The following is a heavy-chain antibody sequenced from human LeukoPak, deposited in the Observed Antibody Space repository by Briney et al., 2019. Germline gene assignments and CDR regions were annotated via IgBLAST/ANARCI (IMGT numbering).Heavy chain of an antibody. CDR3: ARRYFDY. CDR2: IKQDGSEK. J-gene: IGHJ4*02. V-gene: IGHV3-7*01. Sequence: GGSLRLSCAASGVTSCSYWMSSVRQAPGRGLEWVANIKQDGSEKYYVDSVKGRFTISRDNAKNSLYLQMNSLRAEDTAVYYCARRYFDYWGQGTLVTVSS. CDR1: GVTSCSYW.